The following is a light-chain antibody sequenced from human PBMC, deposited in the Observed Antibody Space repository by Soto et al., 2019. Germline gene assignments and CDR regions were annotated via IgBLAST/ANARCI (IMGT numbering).Light chain of an antibody. CDR1: ESVTSTY. CDR3: QQYNNWPPALT. V-gene: IGKV3-20*01. CDR2: AAS. J-gene: IGKJ4*01. Sequence: EIVLTQSPGTLSLSPGERATLSCRTSESVTSTYLAWYQQKPGQPPRLLIYAASSRATGIPDRFSGSGSGTDFTLTISRLEPEDFAVYYCQQYNNWPPALTFGGGTKVEIK.